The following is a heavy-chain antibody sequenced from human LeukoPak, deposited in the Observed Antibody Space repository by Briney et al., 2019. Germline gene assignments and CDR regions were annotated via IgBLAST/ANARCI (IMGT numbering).Heavy chain of an antibody. CDR1: GGSLSSYY. CDR2: IYYSGST. CDR3: ARGRTATMPFDY. Sequence: SETLSLTCTVSGGSLSSYYWSWIRQPPGKGLEWIGYIYYSGSTNYNPSLKSRVTISVDTSKNQFSLKLSSVTAADTAVYYCARGRTATMPFDYWGQGTLVTVSS. V-gene: IGHV4-59*01. D-gene: IGHD5-24*01. J-gene: IGHJ4*02.